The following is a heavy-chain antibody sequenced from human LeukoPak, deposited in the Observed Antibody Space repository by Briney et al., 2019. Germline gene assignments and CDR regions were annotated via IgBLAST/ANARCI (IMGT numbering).Heavy chain of an antibody. J-gene: IGHJ4*02. Sequence: TGGSLRLSCTASGVTFCDYAMTWVRQAPGKGLEWVGFIRSKIYGGTPEYAASVKGRFTISRDDSKGIAYLQMNSLKTEDTAVYYCTRDQTPYYWGQGTLVTVSS. CDR2: IRSKIYGGTP. CDR1: GVTFCDYA. V-gene: IGHV3-49*04. CDR3: TRDQTPYY.